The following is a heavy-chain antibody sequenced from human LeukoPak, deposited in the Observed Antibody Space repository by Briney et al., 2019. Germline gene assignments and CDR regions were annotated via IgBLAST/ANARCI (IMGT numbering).Heavy chain of an antibody. J-gene: IGHJ4*02. Sequence: PGGSLRLSCAASGFTFSDYWMSWVRQAPGKGLEWVANIKKDGSEKYYVGSVKGRFTISRDNAKNSLYLQMNSLRAEDTAVYYCVREYDDYTRWEDYWGQGTLVTVSS. V-gene: IGHV3-7*01. CDR2: IKKDGSEK. CDR3: VREYDDYTRWEDY. D-gene: IGHD4-17*01. CDR1: GFTFSDYW.